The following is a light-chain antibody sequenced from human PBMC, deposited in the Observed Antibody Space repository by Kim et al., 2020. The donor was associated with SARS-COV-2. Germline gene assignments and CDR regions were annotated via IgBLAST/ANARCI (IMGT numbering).Light chain of an antibody. V-gene: IGKV3-20*01. CDR3: QQYAASPQT. Sequence: SPGETATLSCRASQSVSTSYLAWYQHKPGQAPRILIFGASTRAPGTPGRFRGSGSETDFTLTISRLEPEDSAVYYCQQYAASPQTFGQGTKLEI. CDR2: GAS. J-gene: IGKJ2*01. CDR1: QSVSTSY.